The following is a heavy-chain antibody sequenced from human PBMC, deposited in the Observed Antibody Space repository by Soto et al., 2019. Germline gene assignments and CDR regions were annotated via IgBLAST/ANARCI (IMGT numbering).Heavy chain of an antibody. CDR2: MNPNSGNT. Sequence: ASVKVSCKASGYTFTSYDINWVRQATGQGLEWMGWMNPNSGNTGYAQKFQGRVTMTRNTSISTAYMELSSLRAEDTAVYYCAKDQTMIVVPGQYGMDVWGQGATVTVSS. J-gene: IGHJ6*02. V-gene: IGHV1-8*01. CDR3: AKDQTMIVVPGQYGMDV. CDR1: GYTFTSYD. D-gene: IGHD3-22*01.